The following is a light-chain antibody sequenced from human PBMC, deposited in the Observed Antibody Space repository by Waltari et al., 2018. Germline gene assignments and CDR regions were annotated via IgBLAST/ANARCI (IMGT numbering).Light chain of an antibody. Sequence: DIQMTQSPSSLSASVGDRVTITCRASQGISNSLAWYQQKPGKAPKLLLYAASRLESGVTSRFSGSGAGTDYTLTISSLQPEDFATYYCQQYYSTPYTFGQGTKLEIK. CDR3: QQYYSTPYT. CDR2: AAS. CDR1: QGISNS. J-gene: IGKJ2*01. V-gene: IGKV1-NL1*01.